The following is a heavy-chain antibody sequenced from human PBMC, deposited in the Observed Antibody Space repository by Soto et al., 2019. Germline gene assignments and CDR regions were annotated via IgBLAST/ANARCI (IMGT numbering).Heavy chain of an antibody. V-gene: IGHV1-2*02. CDR2: INPNSGDT. CDR3: AIDARGTRGFDEMDI. D-gene: IGHD3-9*01. Sequence: ASVNVSCKASGYIFTGYHIHWVRHAPGRGLEWMGWINPNSGDTEYAQNFQGRVTMTRDTSFNLVYMEMSGLMSDDTAVYYCAIDARGTRGFDEMDIWGQGTTVTVSS. J-gene: IGHJ6*02. CDR1: GYIFTGYH.